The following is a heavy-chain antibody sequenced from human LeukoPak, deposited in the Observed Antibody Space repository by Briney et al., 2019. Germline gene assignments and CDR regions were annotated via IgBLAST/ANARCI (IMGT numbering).Heavy chain of an antibody. V-gene: IGHV1-8*01. CDR3: ARGRGFRGASGRYWFDP. J-gene: IGHJ5*02. D-gene: IGHD3-16*01. Sequence: GASVKVSCKASGYTFTSYDINWVRQATGQGHEWMGWMNPNSGNTGYAQKFQGRVTMTRNTSISTAYMELSSLRSEDTAVYYCARGRGFRGASGRYWFDPWGQGTLVTVSS. CDR2: MNPNSGNT. CDR1: GYTFTSYD.